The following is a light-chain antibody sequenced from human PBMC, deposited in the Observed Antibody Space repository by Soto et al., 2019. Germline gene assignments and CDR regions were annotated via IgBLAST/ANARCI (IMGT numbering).Light chain of an antibody. Sequence: EIVLTQSPGTLSLSPGERATLSCRASQSVSSSYLAWYQQKPGQAPRLLIYGASSRATGIPDRFSGSGSGTDFTITISRLEPEDFALYYCQQYGSSRWTLGQGTKVDIK. CDR1: QSVSSSY. J-gene: IGKJ1*01. CDR3: QQYGSSRWT. V-gene: IGKV3-20*01. CDR2: GAS.